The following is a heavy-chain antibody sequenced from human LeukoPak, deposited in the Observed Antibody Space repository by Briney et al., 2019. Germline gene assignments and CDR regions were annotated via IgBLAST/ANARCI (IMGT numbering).Heavy chain of an antibody. CDR1: GYTFTGYY. CDR3: ASWKPGYSSSWYYYYGMDV. CDR2: INPNSGGT. J-gene: IGHJ6*02. D-gene: IGHD6-13*01. Sequence: ASVKVSCKASGYTFTGYYIHWVRQAPGQGLEWMGWINPNSGGTNYAQKFQGRVTMTRDTSISTAYMELSRLRSDDTAVYYCASWKPGYSSSWYYYYGMDVWGQGTTVTVSS. V-gene: IGHV1-2*02.